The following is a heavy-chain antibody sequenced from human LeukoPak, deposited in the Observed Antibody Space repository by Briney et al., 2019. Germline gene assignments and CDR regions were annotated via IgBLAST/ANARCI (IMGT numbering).Heavy chain of an antibody. J-gene: IGHJ4*02. CDR2: INWNGGST. CDR1: GFTFDDYG. D-gene: IGHD1-14*01. CDR3: AKGRTGYLPGF. V-gene: IGHV3-20*04. Sequence: GGSLRLSCAASGFTFDDYGMTWVRQAPGKGLEWVSGINWNGGSTGYADSLKGRFTISRDNSKNTLYLQMSSLRADDTAVYYCAKGRTGYLPGFWGQGTLVTVSS.